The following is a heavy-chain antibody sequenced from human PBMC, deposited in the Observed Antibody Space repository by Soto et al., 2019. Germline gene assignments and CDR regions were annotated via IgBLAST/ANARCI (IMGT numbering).Heavy chain of an antibody. CDR2: INSDGSNT. CDR3: XXXXXXXXXXXY. V-gene: IGHV3-74*01. Sequence: EVQLVESGGGLVQPGGSLRLSCAASGXTXXSYWMHWVXXXPGXGLVWVSHINSDGSNTRYADSVKGRFTISRDNAKNTLYLQMNSLRAEDXXXXXXXXXXXXXXXXXYWGQGTLVTVSS. J-gene: IGHJ4*02. CDR1: GXTXXSYW.